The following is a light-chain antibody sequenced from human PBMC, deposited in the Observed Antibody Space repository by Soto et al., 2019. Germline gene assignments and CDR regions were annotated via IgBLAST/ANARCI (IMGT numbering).Light chain of an antibody. Sequence: EIVMTQSPATLSVSPGERATLSCRASQSVSSCLAWYQQKPGQAPSLLVYGASSRDTGMPARFSGSGSGTEFTLTISSLQSEDFAVYYCQQDNSSPHTFGQGTKLEIK. V-gene: IGKV3-15*01. CDR2: GAS. CDR3: QQDNSSPHT. CDR1: QSVSSC. J-gene: IGKJ2*01.